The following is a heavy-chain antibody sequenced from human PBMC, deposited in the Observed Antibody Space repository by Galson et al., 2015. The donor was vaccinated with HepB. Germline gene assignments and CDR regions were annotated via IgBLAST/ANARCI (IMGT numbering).Heavy chain of an antibody. J-gene: IGHJ4*02. D-gene: IGHD1-1*01. V-gene: IGHV3-23*01. CDR3: AKVRLVSGTLSPACDY. CDR2: LSTSGGNT. Sequence: SLRLSCAASGFTFSSYAMSWVRQAPGKGLEWVSTLSTSGGNTYYADSVRGRLTISRDNFRDTLYVQMNSLRAEDTAVYYCAKVRLVSGTLSPACDYWGQGTLVTVSS. CDR1: GFTFSSYA.